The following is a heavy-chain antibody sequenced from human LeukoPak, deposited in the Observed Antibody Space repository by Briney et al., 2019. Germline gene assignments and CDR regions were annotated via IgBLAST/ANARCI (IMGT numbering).Heavy chain of an antibody. V-gene: IGHV4-39*01. CDR3: ASQDGGIYDILTIYGMDV. D-gene: IGHD3-9*01. Sequence: SETLSLTCTVSGGSISSSSYYWGWVRQHPGRGREWNVSNYYSGSTYNNPSLKSRVTISVDTSKNQFSLKLSSVTAADTAVYYCASQDGGIYDILTIYGMDVWGQGTTVTVSS. J-gene: IGHJ6*02. CDR2: NYYSGST. CDR1: GGSISSSSYY.